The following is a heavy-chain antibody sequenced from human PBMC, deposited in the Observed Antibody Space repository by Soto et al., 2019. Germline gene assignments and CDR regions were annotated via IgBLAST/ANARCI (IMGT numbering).Heavy chain of an antibody. Sequence: PGESLKISCQGSGYNFNMYWIGWVRQMPGKVLEWMGIINPDDSETRYSPSFLGQVTISADKSISTAYLQWSSLEASDTAMYYCARQEPPRYCSSPTCFAPFDYWGQGXLVTVYS. D-gene: IGHD2-15*01. V-gene: IGHV5-51*01. CDR1: GYNFNMYW. CDR3: ARQEPPRYCSSPTCFAPFDY. J-gene: IGHJ4*02. CDR2: INPDDSET.